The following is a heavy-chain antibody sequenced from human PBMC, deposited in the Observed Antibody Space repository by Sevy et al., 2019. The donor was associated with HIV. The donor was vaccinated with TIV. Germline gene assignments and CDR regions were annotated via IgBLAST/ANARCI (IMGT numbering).Heavy chain of an antibody. J-gene: IGHJ4*02. V-gene: IGHV3-49*04. CDR1: GFTFGDYC. Sequence: GGSLRLSCATSGFTFGDYCMSWVRQAPGKGLEWISFLKSTAHGGTAENAASVKDRFTISRDDSKGIVYLQMNNLKTEDTAVYFCTRWSGSRSIIDYWGQGTLVTVSS. CDR3: TRWSGSRSIIDY. CDR2: LKSTAHGGTA. D-gene: IGHD1-26*01.